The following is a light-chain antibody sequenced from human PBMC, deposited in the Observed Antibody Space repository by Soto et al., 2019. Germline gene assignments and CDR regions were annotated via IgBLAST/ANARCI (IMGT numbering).Light chain of an antibody. V-gene: IGKV3-20*01. Sequence: EIVLTQSPDTLSLSPGERATISCRASPSIGNNYLAWYQQKPGQSPRLLIYDASSRATGIPDRFTGSGSGADFALTISRLEPEDFAVYYCQQCAYSPRTFGQGTKVEVK. CDR2: DAS. CDR3: QQCAYSPRT. CDR1: PSIGNNY. J-gene: IGKJ1*01.